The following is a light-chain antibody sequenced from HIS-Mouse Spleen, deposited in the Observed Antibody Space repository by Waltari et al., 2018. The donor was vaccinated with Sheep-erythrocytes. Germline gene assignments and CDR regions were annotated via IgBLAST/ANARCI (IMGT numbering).Light chain of an antibody. CDR2: DVS. V-gene: IGLV2-11*01. J-gene: IGLJ1*01. CDR1: SSDLGVYNY. Sequence: QSALTQPRSVSGSPGQSVTISCTGTSSDLGVYNYVPWYQQHPGKAPKLMIYDVSKRPSGVPDRFSGSKSGNTASLTISGLQAEDEADYYCCSYAGSYNHVFATGTKVTVL. CDR3: CSYAGSYNHV.